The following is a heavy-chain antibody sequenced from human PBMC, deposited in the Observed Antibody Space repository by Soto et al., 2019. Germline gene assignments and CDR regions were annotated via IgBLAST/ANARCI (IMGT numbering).Heavy chain of an antibody. CDR3: ARSPDSSGYYPRRYYYGMDV. Sequence: SETLSLTCAVSGGSISSSNWWSWARQPPGKGLEWIGEIYHSGSTNYNPSLKSRVTISVDKSKNQFSLKLSSVTAADTAVYYCARSPDSSGYYPRRYYYGMDVWGQGTTVTVSS. J-gene: IGHJ6*02. CDR1: GGSISSSNW. CDR2: IYHSGST. D-gene: IGHD3-22*01. V-gene: IGHV4-4*02.